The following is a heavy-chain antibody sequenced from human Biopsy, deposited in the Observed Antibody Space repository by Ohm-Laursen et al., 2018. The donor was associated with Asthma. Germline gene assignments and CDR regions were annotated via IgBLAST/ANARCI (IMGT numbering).Heavy chain of an antibody. CDR1: GRSISGGAYY. V-gene: IGHV4-30-4*01. J-gene: IGHJ4*02. D-gene: IGHD3-16*01. CDR2: IYYIGST. CDR3: ARRGGVRRYFDY. Sequence: PSLTLSLTCTVSGRSISGGAYYWRWVRQPPGKGLEWIGHIYYIGSTYYNPSLKSRVALSLDTSKNQFSLKLRAVTAADTAVYFCARRGGVRRYFDYWGQGTLVTVSS.